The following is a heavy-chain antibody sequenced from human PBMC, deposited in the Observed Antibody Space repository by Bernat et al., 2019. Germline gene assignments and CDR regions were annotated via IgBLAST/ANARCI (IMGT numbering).Heavy chain of an antibody. J-gene: IGHJ5*02. CDR2: INPNSGGT. D-gene: IGHD6-6*01. V-gene: IGHV1-2*02. CDR1: GYTFTGYY. Sequence: QVQLEQSGAEVKKPGASVKVSCKASGYTFTGYYTHWVRQAPGQGLEWMGWINPNSGGTNYAQKFQGRLTMTRDTSISTAYMELSRLRSDDTAVYYCARDRFLDSSSWFDPWGQGTLVTVSS. CDR3: ARDRFLDSSSWFDP.